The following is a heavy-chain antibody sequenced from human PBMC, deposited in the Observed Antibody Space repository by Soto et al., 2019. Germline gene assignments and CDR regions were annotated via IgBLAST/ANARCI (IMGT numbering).Heavy chain of an antibody. J-gene: IGHJ6*02. CDR3: ARDGAVGWFGESDYYYYYGMDV. V-gene: IGHV1-18*01. CDR2: ISAYNGNT. D-gene: IGHD3-10*01. Sequence: QVQLVQSGAEVKKPGASVKVSCKASGYTFTSYGISWVRQAPGQGLEWMGWISAYNGNTNYAQKLQGRVTMTTDTSTSTAYMELRSLRSDDTAVYYCARDGAVGWFGESDYYYYYGMDVWGQGTTVTVSS. CDR1: GYTFTSYG.